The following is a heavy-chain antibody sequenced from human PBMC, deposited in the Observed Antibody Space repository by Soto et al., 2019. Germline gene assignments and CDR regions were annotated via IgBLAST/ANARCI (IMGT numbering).Heavy chain of an antibody. D-gene: IGHD3-22*01. CDR3: ARGPYYYDSSGYYNY. CDR2: IYYSGST. CDR1: GGSISGSSNY. V-gene: IGHV4-39*01. Sequence: PSETQSLTCTVSGGSISGSSNYCGGIRQPPGKGLEWIGSIYYSGSTYYNPSLKSRVTISVDTSKNQFSLKLSSVTAADTAVYYCARGPYYYDSSGYYNYWGQGTLVT. J-gene: IGHJ4*02.